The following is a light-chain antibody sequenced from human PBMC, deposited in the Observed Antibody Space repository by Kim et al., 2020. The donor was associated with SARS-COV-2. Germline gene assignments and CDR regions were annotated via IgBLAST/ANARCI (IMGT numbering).Light chain of an antibody. J-gene: IGLJ1*01. CDR2: KDS. V-gene: IGLV3-25*03. CDR1: ALPEKQ. Sequence: SYELTQPPSVSVSPGQTARITCSGDALPEKQTYWYQQKSGQAPLLLIYKDSERPSGIPGRFSGSSSGTTVTLTISGLQAEDDADYYCQSADGSGTYVFGTGTKVTVL. CDR3: QSADGSGTYV.